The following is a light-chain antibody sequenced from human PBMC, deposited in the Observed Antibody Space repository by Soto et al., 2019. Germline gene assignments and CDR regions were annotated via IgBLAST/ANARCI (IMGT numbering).Light chain of an antibody. V-gene: IGLV2-14*01. CDR1: SSDVGGYNY. Sequence: QSVLTQPASVSGSPGQSITISCTGTSSDVGGYNYVSWYQQHPGKAPKLLIYDVSNRPSGVSNRFSGSKSGNTASLTISGLQAEDEADYFCSTKVFGTGTNVTVL. CDR3: STKV. CDR2: DVS. J-gene: IGLJ1*01.